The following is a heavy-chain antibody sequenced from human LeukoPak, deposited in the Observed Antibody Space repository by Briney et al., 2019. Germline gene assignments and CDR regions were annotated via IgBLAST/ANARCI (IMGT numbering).Heavy chain of an antibody. D-gene: IGHD3-22*01. V-gene: IGHV3-15*01. J-gene: IGHJ4*02. CDR1: GVTFSRYW. Sequence: GGSLRLSCAASGVTFSRYWMSWVRQAPGKGLEWVGRIKSKTDGGTTDYAAPVKGRFTISRDDSKNTLYLQMNSLKTEDTAVYYCTTEGPNYYDSSGYYXWXXVXXXXXFDXXXXGXLVTVS. CDR2: IKSKTDGGTT. CDR3: TTEGPNYYDSSGYYXWXXVXXXXXFDX.